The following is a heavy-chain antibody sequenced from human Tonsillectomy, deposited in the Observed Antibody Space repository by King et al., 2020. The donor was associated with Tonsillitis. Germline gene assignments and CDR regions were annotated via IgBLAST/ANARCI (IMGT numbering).Heavy chain of an antibody. J-gene: IGHJ4*02. V-gene: IGHV3-43*02. CDR1: GFTFDDYA. CDR2: ISGDGGST. D-gene: IGHD6-13*01. CDR3: AKDMRPSSSWYRDHYFDY. Sequence: VQLVESGGGVVQPGGSLRLSCAASGFTFDDYAMHWVRQAPGKGLEWVSLISGDGGSTNYAASVKGRFTISRDNSKNSLYLQINSLRTEDTALYYCAKDMRPSSSWYRDHYFDYWGQGTLVTVSS.